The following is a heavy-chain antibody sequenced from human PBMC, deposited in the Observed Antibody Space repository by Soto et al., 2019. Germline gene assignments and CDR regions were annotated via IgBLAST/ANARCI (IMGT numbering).Heavy chain of an antibody. CDR2: INPNSGGT. Sequence: ASVKVSCKASGYTFTGYYMHWVRQAPGQGLEWMGWINPNSGGTNYAQKFQGWVTMTRDTSISTAYMELSRLRSDDTAVYYCARDSSGWYGGSFDYWGKGPLVTVSS. CDR1: GYTFTGYY. V-gene: IGHV1-2*04. CDR3: ARDSSGWYGGSFDY. J-gene: IGHJ4*02. D-gene: IGHD6-19*01.